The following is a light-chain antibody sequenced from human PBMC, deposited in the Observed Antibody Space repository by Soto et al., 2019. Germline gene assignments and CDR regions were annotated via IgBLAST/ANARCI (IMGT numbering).Light chain of an antibody. CDR2: GAS. Sequence: ELVWTQSPGTLSLSPGERATLSCRASQSVSSSYLAWSKQKPGQAPRLLIYGASSRATGIPDRFSGSGSGTDFTLTIRRLEPEDFAVYYCQQYAASRTFGQGTKLDI. CDR1: QSVSSSY. V-gene: IGKV3-20*01. J-gene: IGKJ1*01. CDR3: QQYAASRT.